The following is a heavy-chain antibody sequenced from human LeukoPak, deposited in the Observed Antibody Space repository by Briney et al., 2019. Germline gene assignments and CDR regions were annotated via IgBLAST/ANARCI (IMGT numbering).Heavy chain of an antibody. D-gene: IGHD1-26*01. CDR3: ARPLYSGTSVDAFDM. Sequence: ASVKVSCKASGYTFTSYYMHWVRQAPGQGLEWLGRLNPSGGSTTYAQKFQGRVTMTRDTSTSTVYMDLSSLTSEDTAVYYCARPLYSGTSVDAFDMWGQRTMVTVSS. J-gene: IGHJ3*02. V-gene: IGHV1-46*01. CDR1: GYTFTSYY. CDR2: LNPSGGST.